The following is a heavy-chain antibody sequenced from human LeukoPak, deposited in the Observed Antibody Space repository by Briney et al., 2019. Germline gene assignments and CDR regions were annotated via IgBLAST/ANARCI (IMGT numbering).Heavy chain of an antibody. CDR3: ARDRAYCGGGCYPNDAFDI. V-gene: IGHV3-21*01. CDR1: GFTFSSYA. J-gene: IGHJ3*02. CDR2: ISSSSSYI. Sequence: GGSLRLSCAASGFTFSSYAMSWVRQAPGKGLEWVSSISSSSSYIYYADSVKGRFTISRDNAKNSLYLQMNSLRAEDTAVYYCARDRAYCGGGCYPNDAFDIWGQGTMVTVSS. D-gene: IGHD2-21*02.